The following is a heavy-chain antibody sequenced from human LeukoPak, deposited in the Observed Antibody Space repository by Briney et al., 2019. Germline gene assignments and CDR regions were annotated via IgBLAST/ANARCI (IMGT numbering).Heavy chain of an antibody. V-gene: IGHV2-70*11. Sequence: TLSLTCTVSGGSISSYYWSWIRQPPGKALEWLARIDWDDDKYYSTSLKTRLTISKDTSKNQVVLTMTNMDPVDTATYYCARIQGSGYAYHYGLDVWGQGTTVTVSS. CDR2: IDWDDDK. CDR1: GGSISSYY. D-gene: IGHD5-12*01. J-gene: IGHJ6*02. CDR3: ARIQGSGYAYHYGLDV.